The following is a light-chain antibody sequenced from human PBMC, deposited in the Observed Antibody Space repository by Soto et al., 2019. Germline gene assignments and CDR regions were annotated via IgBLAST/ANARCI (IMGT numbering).Light chain of an antibody. CDR3: HQSNSWGHT. CDR2: DAS. V-gene: IGKV3-11*01. CDR1: QSVSSY. Sequence: EIVLTQSPATLSLSPGERATLSCRASQSVSSYLAWYQQKPGQAPRLLIYDASNRATGIPARFSGSGSRTVFTLTISILEPEDFAFYYCHQSNSWGHTFGGGTKVEIK. J-gene: IGKJ4*01.